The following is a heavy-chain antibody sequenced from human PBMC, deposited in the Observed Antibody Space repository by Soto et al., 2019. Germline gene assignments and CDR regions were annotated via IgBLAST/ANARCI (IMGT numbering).Heavy chain of an antibody. CDR2: ISYDGSEK. CDR1: GFTFNTYG. CDR3: AKSPNFYCSSPNCYKYYFDH. D-gene: IGHD2-2*02. J-gene: IGHJ4*02. Sequence: GGSLRLSCAASGFTFNTYGMHWVRQAPGKGLEWVAVISYDGSEKYYVDSVKGRFTVSKDNSKNTLYLQMNSLRPEDTAVYYCAKSPNFYCSSPNCYKYYFDHWGQGTRVTVSS. V-gene: IGHV3-30*18.